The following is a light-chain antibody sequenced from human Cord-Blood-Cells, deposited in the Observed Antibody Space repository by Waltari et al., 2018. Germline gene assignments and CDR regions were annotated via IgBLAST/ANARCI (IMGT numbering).Light chain of an antibody. CDR2: GAS. Sequence: LVLTQSPGTLSLSPGGSATPLCRASQSVSSSYLAWYQQKPGQAPRLLIYGASSRATGIPDRFSGSGSGTDFTLTISRREPEDCAVYYCQQYGSSIFTFGPGTKVDIK. CDR3: QQYGSSIFT. J-gene: IGKJ3*01. CDR1: QSVSSSY. V-gene: IGKV3-20*01.